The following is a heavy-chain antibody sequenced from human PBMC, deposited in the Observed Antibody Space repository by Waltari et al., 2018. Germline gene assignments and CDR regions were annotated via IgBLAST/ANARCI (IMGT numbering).Heavy chain of an antibody. CDR2: SYPGDSDT. CDR3: AIHEGSDYDYIWGSYRSGYFDY. V-gene: IGHV5-51*01. D-gene: IGHD3-16*02. Sequence: ERQLVQSGAEVKKPGESLKISCKGSGYSFTSYWIGWVRQMPGKGLEGMGISYPGDSDTSYSPSFQGQVTISADKSISTAYLQWSSLKASDTAMYYCAIHEGSDYDYIWGSYRSGYFDYWGQGTLVTVSS. J-gene: IGHJ4*02. CDR1: GYSFTSYW.